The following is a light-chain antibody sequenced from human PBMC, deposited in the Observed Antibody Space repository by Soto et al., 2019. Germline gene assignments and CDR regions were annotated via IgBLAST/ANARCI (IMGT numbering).Light chain of an antibody. V-gene: IGLV2-14*01. J-gene: IGLJ1*01. Sequence: QSALTQPASVSGSPGQSITISCTGTSSDVGGYNYVSWYQQHPGKAPKLMIYEVSNRPTGVSHRFSGSKSGNTAALTISGLQAYDEADYYCSSYTRGSTYVFGTGTKLTVL. CDR2: EVS. CDR3: SSYTRGSTYV. CDR1: SSDVGGYNY.